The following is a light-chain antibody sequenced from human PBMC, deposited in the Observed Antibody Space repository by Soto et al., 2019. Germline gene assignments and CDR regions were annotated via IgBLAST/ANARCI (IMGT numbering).Light chain of an antibody. CDR3: QQYNNWPIT. CDR1: QSVGSN. J-gene: IGKJ5*01. Sequence: EIVMTQSPATLSVSPLERATLSCRASQSVGSNLAWYHQKPGQAPSLLIYGASTRATGIPARFSGSGSGTEFTLTISGLQSEDFAVYYCQQYNNWPITFGQGTRLEIK. V-gene: IGKV3-15*01. CDR2: GAS.